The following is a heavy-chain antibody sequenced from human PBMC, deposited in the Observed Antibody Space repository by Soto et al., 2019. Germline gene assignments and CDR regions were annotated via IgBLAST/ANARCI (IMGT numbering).Heavy chain of an antibody. CDR3: ATRSHIVVAPT. D-gene: IGHD2-21*01. CDR2: FYYDGRT. J-gene: IGHJ4*02. V-gene: IGHV4-39*02. Sequence: SETLSLTCIVSGASFSDANYYWVWIRQPPGEGLELIWSFYYDGRTYYNASLKSRVTISVNTSKNHFSLMLTSATAADTAIYYCATRSHIVVAPTWGQGTLVTVSS. CDR1: GASFSDANYY.